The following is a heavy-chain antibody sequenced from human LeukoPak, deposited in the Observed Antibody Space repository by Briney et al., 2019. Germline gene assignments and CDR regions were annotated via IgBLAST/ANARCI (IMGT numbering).Heavy chain of an antibody. CDR3: AREDPGYCSGGSCSFYY. J-gene: IGHJ4*02. D-gene: IGHD2-15*01. Sequence: ASVKVSCKTSGYTFTGYYIHWVRQAPGQGLEWMGWSNPNTGGTNCAQKFQGRVTMTRDTSISTAYMELSSLRSDDTAVYYCAREDPGYCSGGSCSFYYWGQGTLVTVSS. CDR1: GYTFTGYY. CDR2: SNPNTGGT. V-gene: IGHV1-2*02.